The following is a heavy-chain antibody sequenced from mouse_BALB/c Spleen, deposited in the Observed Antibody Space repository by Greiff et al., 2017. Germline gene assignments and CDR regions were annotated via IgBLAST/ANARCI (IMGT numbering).Heavy chain of an antibody. D-gene: IGHD1-1*01. CDR1: GYTFTSYT. CDR3: ARSDYGSSPFY. J-gene: IGHJ2*01. Sequence: QVQLKQSGAELARPGASVKMSCKASGYTFTSYTMHWVKQRPGQGLEWIGYINPSSGYTNYNQKFKDKATLTADKSSSTAYMQLSSLTSEDSAVYYCARSDYGSSPFYWGQGTTLTVSS. V-gene: IGHV1-4*01. CDR2: INPSSGYT.